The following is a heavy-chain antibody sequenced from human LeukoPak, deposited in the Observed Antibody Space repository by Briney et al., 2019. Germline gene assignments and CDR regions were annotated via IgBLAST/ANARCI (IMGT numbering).Heavy chain of an antibody. CDR1: GFTFSNYG. D-gene: IGHD3-16*01. J-gene: IGHJ6*03. V-gene: IGHV3-30*02. CDR2: IWHDGSNK. CDR3: AKDHGGYYYMDV. Sequence: GGSLRLSCAASGFTFSNYGMHWVRQAPGKGLEWVAIIWHDGSNKYHADSVEGRFTISRDNSKNTLYLQMNSLRAEDTAVYYCAKDHGGYYYMDVWGKGTTVTVSS.